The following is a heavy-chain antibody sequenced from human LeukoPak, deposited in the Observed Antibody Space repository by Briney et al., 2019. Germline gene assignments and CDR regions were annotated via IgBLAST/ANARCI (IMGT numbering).Heavy chain of an antibody. D-gene: IGHD6-13*01. CDR3: ATLSGLYSSSWYSDY. CDR1: GYTFTSYD. J-gene: IGHJ4*02. V-gene: IGHV1-8*02. Sequence: ASVKVTCKASGYTFTSYDINWVRQATGQGVEWMGWMNPNSGNTGYAQKFQGRVTMTRNTSISTAYMELSSLRSEDTAVYYCATLSGLYSSSWYSDYWGQGTLVTVS. CDR2: MNPNSGNT.